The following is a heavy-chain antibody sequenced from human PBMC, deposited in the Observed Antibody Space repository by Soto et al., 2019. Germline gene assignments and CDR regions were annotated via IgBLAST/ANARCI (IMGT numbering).Heavy chain of an antibody. J-gene: IGHJ6*03. CDR3: ARASGQTTVTIEGWYYYYYMDV. CDR2: IYYSGST. Sequence: SETLSLTCTVSGCSISSYYWSWIRQAPGKGLEWIGYIYYSGSTNYNPSLKSRVTISVDTSKNQFSLKLSSVTAADTAVYYCARASGQTTVTIEGWYYYYYMDVWGKGTTVTVSS. D-gene: IGHD4-17*01. CDR1: GCSISSYY. V-gene: IGHV4-59*01.